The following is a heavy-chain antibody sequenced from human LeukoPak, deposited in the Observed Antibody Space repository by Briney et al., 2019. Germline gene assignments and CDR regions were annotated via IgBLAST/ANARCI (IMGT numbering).Heavy chain of an antibody. CDR2: IKTGGSNM. J-gene: IGHJ4*02. D-gene: IGHD3-3*01. Sequence: GGSLRPSCAASGYTFSDYYMSWIRQAPGKGLEWVSYIKTGGSNMYYADSVKGRFTMSRDDAKNSLYLHMSSLRAEDTAVYYCARNDFWSGPDYWGQGTLVTVSS. CDR1: GYTFSDYY. V-gene: IGHV3-11*04. CDR3: ARNDFWSGPDY.